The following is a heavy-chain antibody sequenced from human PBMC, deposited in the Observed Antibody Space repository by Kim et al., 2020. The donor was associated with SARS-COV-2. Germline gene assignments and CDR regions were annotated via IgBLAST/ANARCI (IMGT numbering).Heavy chain of an antibody. CDR2: ISYDGSNK. J-gene: IGHJ3*02. V-gene: IGHV3-30-3*01. CDR3: ARVWDYYDSSGRHHDAFDI. Sequence: GGSLRLSCAASGFTFSSYAMHWVRQAPGKGLEWVAVISYDGSNKYYADSVKGRFTISRDNSKNTLYLQMNSLRAEDTAVYYCARVWDYYDSSGRHHDAFDIWGQGTMVTVSS. CDR1: GFTFSSYA. D-gene: IGHD3-22*01.